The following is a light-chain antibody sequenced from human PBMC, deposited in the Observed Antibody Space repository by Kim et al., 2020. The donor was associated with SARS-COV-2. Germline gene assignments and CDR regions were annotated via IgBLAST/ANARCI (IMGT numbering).Light chain of an antibody. V-gene: IGKV3-15*01. J-gene: IGKJ2*01. CDR2: GAS. CDR1: QSVSSN. CDR3: QQYNNSPPYT. Sequence: EIVMTQSPATLSVSPGERATLSCRASQSVSSNLAWYQQRPGQAPRLLIYGASTRATGIPARFSGSGSGTEFTLTISSLQSEDFAVYYCQQYNNSPPYTFGQGTKLVI.